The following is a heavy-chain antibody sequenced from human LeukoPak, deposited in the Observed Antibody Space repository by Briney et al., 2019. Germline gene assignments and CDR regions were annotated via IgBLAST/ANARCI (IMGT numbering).Heavy chain of an antibody. D-gene: IGHD5-12*01. Sequence: PGGSLRLSCAASGFTFSSYWMSWVRQAPGKGLEWVANIKQDGSEKYYVDSVKGRFTISRDNAKNSLYLQMNSLRAEDTAVYYCARVKGVEMATIRSGFDYWGQGTLVTVSS. V-gene: IGHV3-7*01. CDR1: GFTFSSYW. J-gene: IGHJ4*02. CDR3: ARVKGVEMATIRSGFDY. CDR2: IKQDGSEK.